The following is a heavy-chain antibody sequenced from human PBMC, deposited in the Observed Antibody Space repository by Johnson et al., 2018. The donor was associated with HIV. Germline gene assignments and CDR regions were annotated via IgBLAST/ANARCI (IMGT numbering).Heavy chain of an antibody. V-gene: IGHV3-7*05. D-gene: IGHD3-10*01. Sequence: LQLVESGGGLVQVGGSLRLSCAASGFTFSSYWMSWVRQSPGKGLEWVANIKQDGSEKYYVDSVKGRFTISRDNAKNSLYLQTNSLRAEDTAVYYCALEAVRSTDAFDIWGQGTMVIVSS. CDR1: GFTFSSYW. CDR2: IKQDGSEK. J-gene: IGHJ3*02. CDR3: ALEAVRSTDAFDI.